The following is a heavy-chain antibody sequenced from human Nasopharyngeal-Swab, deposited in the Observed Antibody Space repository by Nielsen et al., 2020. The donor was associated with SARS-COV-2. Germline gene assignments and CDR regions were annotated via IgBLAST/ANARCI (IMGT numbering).Heavy chain of an antibody. Sequence: GGSLRLSCAASGFTFSSYWMHWVRQAPGKGLVWVSRINTDGTSTSYADSVKGRLTISRDNAKNSLYLEMNSLRAEDTAVYYCLRGDRRDYWGPGTLVSVSS. CDR3: LRGDRRDY. V-gene: IGHV3-74*01. D-gene: IGHD3-22*01. J-gene: IGHJ4*02. CDR2: INTDGTST. CDR1: GFTFSSYW.